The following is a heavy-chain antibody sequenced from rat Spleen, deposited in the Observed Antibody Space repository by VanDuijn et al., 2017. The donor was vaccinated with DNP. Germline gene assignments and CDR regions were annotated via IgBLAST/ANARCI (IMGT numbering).Heavy chain of an antibody. Sequence: EVQLVESGGGLVQPGRSMKLSCAASGFTFSSFPMAWVRQAPTKGLEWVATISTSGGSTYYRDSVKGRFTISRDNAKNTLYLQMNSLRTEDTATYYSTRDGRLTTEGISDYWGQGVMVTVSS. J-gene: IGHJ2*01. CDR1: GFTFSSFP. CDR2: ISTSGGST. D-gene: IGHD1-11*01. V-gene: IGHV5-46*01. CDR3: TRDGRLTTEGISDY.